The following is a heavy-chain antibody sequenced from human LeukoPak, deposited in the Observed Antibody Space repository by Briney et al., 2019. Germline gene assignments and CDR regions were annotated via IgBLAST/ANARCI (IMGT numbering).Heavy chain of an antibody. Sequence: SETLSLTCTVSGYSISSGYYWGWIRQPPGKGLEWIGSIYHSGRTFYNPSLKSRVTISVDTSKNQFSLKLTSVTAADTAVYYCARNRDNYYDPSPNAFDIWGPGTMVTVSS. D-gene: IGHD3-22*01. V-gene: IGHV4-38-2*02. CDR2: IYHSGRT. CDR1: GYSISSGYY. CDR3: ARNRDNYYDPSPNAFDI. J-gene: IGHJ3*02.